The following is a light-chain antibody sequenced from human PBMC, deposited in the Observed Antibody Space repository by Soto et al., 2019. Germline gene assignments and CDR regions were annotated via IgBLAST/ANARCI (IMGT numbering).Light chain of an antibody. J-gene: IGLJ7*01. CDR3: TSFTASSTYV. CDR2: EVT. CDR1: SSDVGAYDY. Sequence: QSVLTQPASVSGSPGQSITVSCTGTSSDVGAYDYVSWYQQHPGKAPKFMIYEVTNRPSGVSHRFSGSKSGNTASLTISGLQAEDEADYYCTSFTASSTYVFGAGTQLTVL. V-gene: IGLV2-14*01.